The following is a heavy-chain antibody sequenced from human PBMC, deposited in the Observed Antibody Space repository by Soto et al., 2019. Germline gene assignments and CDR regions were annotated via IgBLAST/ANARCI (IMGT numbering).Heavy chain of an antibody. V-gene: IGHV3-9*01. CDR2: ISWNSGQL. CDR3: AKDKSTGEYSYYRYMDV. D-gene: IGHD4-17*01. CDR1: GFNFENYA. J-gene: IGHJ6*03. Sequence: EVHLVESGGGLVQPDRPLRLSCEASGFNFENYAMHWVRQVTGKGLEWVSAISWNSGQLDYADSVRGRFTISRDNGKNSLYLEMNSLRPDDTALYFCAKDKSTGEYSYYRYMDVWGRGTTVIVSS.